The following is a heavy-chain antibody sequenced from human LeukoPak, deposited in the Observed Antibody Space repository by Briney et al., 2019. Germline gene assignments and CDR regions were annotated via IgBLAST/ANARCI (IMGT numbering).Heavy chain of an antibody. CDR2: INPRGGST. D-gene: IGHD1-7*01. Sequence: ASENVSCKASVYTFTPYYMHWVRQAPRQGLVCVGIINPRGGSTTYAQKFQGRVTMTRDTSTSTVYMELSSLKSDDTAVYYCARGGGPGNYPFDFWGQGTLVTVSS. CDR1: VYTFTPYY. V-gene: IGHV1-46*01. CDR3: ARGGGPGNYPFDF. J-gene: IGHJ4*02.